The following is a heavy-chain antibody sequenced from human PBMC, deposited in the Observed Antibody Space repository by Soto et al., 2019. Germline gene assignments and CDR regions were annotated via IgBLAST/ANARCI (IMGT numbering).Heavy chain of an antibody. Sequence: ASVKVSCKASGYTFTSYCISWVLQAPGQGLEWMGWISAYNGNTNYAQRLQGRVTMTTDTSTSTAYMELRSLRSDDTAVYYCARVEMDYDFWSGGFDPWGQGTLVTVSS. CDR3: ARVEMDYDFWSGGFDP. CDR2: ISAYNGNT. J-gene: IGHJ5*02. V-gene: IGHV1-18*04. D-gene: IGHD3-3*01. CDR1: GYTFTSYC.